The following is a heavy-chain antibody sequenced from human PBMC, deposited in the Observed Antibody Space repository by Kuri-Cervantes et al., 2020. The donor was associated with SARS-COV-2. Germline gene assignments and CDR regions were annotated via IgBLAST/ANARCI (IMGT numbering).Heavy chain of an antibody. V-gene: IGHV4-34*01. J-gene: IGHJ5*02. D-gene: IGHD3-3*01. Sequence: SQTLSLTCAVSGGSFSGYYWSWIRQPPGKGLEWIGEINHSGSTNYNPSLKSRVTISVDTSNNQFSLKLSTVTAADTAVYHCARHRGSIFGVVIWWFDPWGQGTLVTVSS. CDR1: GGSFSGYY. CDR2: INHSGST. CDR3: ARHRGSIFGVVIWWFDP.